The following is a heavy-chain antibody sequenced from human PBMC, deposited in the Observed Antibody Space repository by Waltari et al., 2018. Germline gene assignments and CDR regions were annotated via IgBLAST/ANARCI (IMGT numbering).Heavy chain of an antibody. J-gene: IGHJ4*02. CDR3: ARYCSSTSCGPHFDY. V-gene: IGHV4-38-2*01. Sequence: QVQLQESGPGLVKPSETLSLTCAVSGSSISSGYYWGWIRQPPGKGLEWIGSIYHSGSTYYNPSLKSRVTISVDTSKNQFSLKLSSVTAADTAVYYCARYCSSTSCGPHFDYWGQGTLVTVSS. CDR1: GSSISSGYY. D-gene: IGHD2-2*01. CDR2: IYHSGST.